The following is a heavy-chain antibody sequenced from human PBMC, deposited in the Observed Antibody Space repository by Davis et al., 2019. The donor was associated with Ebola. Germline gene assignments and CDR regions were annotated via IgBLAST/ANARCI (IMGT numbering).Heavy chain of an antibody. CDR2: IKPDASEK. D-gene: IGHD3/OR15-3a*01. CDR3: TSGQTRSSSVDY. Sequence: PGGSLRLSCAASEFTFSSYWMSWVRQAPGKGLEWVANIKPDASEKYSVDSVKGRFTISRDNAKNSLYLQMNSLRAEDTAMFYCTSGQTRSSSVDYWGQGTLVTVSS. J-gene: IGHJ4*02. V-gene: IGHV3-7*03. CDR1: EFTFSSYW.